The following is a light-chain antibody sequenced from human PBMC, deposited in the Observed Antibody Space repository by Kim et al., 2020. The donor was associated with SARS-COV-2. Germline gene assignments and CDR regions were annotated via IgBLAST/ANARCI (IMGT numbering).Light chain of an antibody. CDR2: GAS. J-gene: IGKJ1*01. V-gene: IGKV3D-15*01. Sequence: VCPGERATLSCRASQSVSSNLAWYQQKPGQAPRLLIYGASTRATGIPVRFSGSGSATEFTLTISSLQSEDFAVFYCQQYNNWPGTFGQGTKVDIK. CDR3: QQYNNWPGT. CDR1: QSVSSN.